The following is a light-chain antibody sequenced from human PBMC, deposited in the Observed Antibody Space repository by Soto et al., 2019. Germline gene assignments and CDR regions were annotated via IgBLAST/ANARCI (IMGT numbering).Light chain of an antibody. CDR1: QGIGNY. CDR3: QKYNIAPWT. J-gene: IGKJ1*01. Sequence: DIQMTQSPSSLSASIGDRVTITCRASQGIGNYLAWYQQKPGKVPKLLIYTASTLQSGVPSRFSGSGSGTDVTLTISSLQPEDVATYYCQKYNIAPWTFGQGTKVEI. CDR2: TAS. V-gene: IGKV1-27*01.